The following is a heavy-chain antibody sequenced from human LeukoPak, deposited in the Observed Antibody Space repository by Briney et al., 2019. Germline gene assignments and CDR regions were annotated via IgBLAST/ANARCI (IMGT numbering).Heavy chain of an antibody. J-gene: IGHJ5*02. CDR3: ARRLGYCSSTSCLNWFDP. CDR2: INPNSGGT. Sequence: GAPVKVSCKASGYTFTGYYMHWVRQAPGQGLEWMGWINPNSGGTNYAQKFQGRVTMTRDTSISTAYMELSRLRSDDTAVYYCARRLGYCSSTSCLNWFDPWGQGTLVTVSS. V-gene: IGHV1-2*02. CDR1: GYTFTGYY. D-gene: IGHD2-2*01.